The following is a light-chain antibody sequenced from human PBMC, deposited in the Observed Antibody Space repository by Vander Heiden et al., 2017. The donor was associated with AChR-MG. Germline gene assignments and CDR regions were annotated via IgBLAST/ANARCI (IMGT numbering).Light chain of an antibody. J-gene: IGKJ4*01. CDR3: QQEDNLPVT. CDR2: DAS. CDR1: QGINTY. V-gene: IGKV1-33*01. Sequence: DIQMTQSPSSLSASVGDRVTMTCQASQGINTYLNWYQQRAGKAPKLLIYDASHLDTGVPSRFSGGESGTAFTLTISSLQPEDIATYYCQQEDNLPVTFGGRTKVEMK.